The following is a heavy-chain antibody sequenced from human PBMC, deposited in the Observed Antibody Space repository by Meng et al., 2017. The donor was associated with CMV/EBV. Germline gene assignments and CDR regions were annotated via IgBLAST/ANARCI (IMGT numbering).Heavy chain of an antibody. CDR3: ARDLVVPPEDYYYGMDV. V-gene: IGHV3-20*04. CDR1: GFTFDDYG. Sequence: LTSAASGFTFDDYGMSWVRQAPGKGLEWVSGINWNGGSTGYADSVKGRFTISRDNAKNSLYLQMNSLRAEDTALYYCARDLVVPPEDYYYGMDVWGQGTTVTVSS. D-gene: IGHD2-2*01. CDR2: INWNGGST. J-gene: IGHJ6*02.